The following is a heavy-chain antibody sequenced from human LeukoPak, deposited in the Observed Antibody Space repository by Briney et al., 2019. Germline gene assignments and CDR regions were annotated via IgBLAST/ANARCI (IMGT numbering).Heavy chain of an antibody. V-gene: IGHV3-21*01. J-gene: IGHJ6*04. CDR1: GFTFSSYS. Sequence: GGSLRLSCTASGFTFSSYSMNWVRQAPGKGLEWVSSISSSSSYIYYADSVKGRFTISRDNAKNSLYLQMNSLRAEDTAVYYCASTGDFDWLTRYYYGKDVWGKGTTVTVSS. CDR3: ASTGDFDWLTRYYYGKDV. CDR2: ISSSSSYI. D-gene: IGHD3-9*01.